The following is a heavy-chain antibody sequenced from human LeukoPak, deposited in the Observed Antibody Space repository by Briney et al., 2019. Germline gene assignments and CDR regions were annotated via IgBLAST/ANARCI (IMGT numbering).Heavy chain of an antibody. D-gene: IGHD3-22*01. V-gene: IGHV4-39*07. J-gene: IGHJ5*02. CDR3: ARDHDSSGYFTTRSNWFDP. CDR1: GGSISSSSYY. Sequence: SETLSLTCTVSGGSISSSSYYWGWIRQPPGKGLEWIVSIDYSGSTYYNPSRKSRVTISVDTSKNQFSLKLSSVTAADTAVYYCARDHDSSGYFTTRSNWFDPWGQGTLVTVSS. CDR2: IDYSGST.